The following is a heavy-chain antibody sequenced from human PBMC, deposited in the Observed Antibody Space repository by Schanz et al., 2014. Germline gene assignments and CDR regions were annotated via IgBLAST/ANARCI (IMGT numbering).Heavy chain of an antibody. CDR1: GGTFSTYP. J-gene: IGHJ5*02. CDR2: IIPIHGIV. Sequence: QLQLVQSGAEVKKPGSSMKVSCKASGGTFSTYPINWLRQAPGQGLEWMGRIIPIHGIVNYAQRFQDRVRITADKSTSTAYMELSSLKSEDTAVYYCARGPLGTSPWGQGTLVTVSS. D-gene: IGHD5-12*01. V-gene: IGHV1-69*02. CDR3: ARGPLGTSP.